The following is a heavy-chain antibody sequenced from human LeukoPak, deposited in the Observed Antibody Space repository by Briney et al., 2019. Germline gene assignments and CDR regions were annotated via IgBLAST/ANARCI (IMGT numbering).Heavy chain of an antibody. Sequence: GGSLRLSCAASGLTFSSYSMNWVRQAPGKGLEWVSYISSSSSTIYYADSVKGRFTISRDNAKNSLYLQMNSLRDEDTAVYYCARDHPYYDILTGLLDIWGQGTLVTVSS. CDR1: GLTFSSYS. D-gene: IGHD3-9*01. V-gene: IGHV3-48*02. J-gene: IGHJ4*02. CDR2: ISSSSSTI. CDR3: ARDHPYYDILTGLLDI.